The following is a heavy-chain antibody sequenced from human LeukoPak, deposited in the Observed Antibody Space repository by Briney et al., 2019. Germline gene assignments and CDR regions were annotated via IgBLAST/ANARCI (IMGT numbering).Heavy chain of an antibody. CDR1: GFTFSSYW. V-gene: IGHV3-7*01. Sequence: GGSLRLSCAASGFTFSSYWMSWVRQAPGKGLEWVANIKQDGSEKYYVDSVKGRFTISRDNAKNSLYLQMNSLRAEDTAVYYCASTLGYCSSTSCYGNYFDYWGQGTLVTVSS. J-gene: IGHJ4*02. CDR3: ASTLGYCSSTSCYGNYFDY. D-gene: IGHD2-2*01. CDR2: IKQDGSEK.